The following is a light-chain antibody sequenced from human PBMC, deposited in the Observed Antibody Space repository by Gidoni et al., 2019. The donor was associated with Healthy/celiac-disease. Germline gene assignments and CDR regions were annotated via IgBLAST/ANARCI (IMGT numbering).Light chain of an antibody. Sequence: QSVLTQPPSASGPPGQRVTISCSGSSSNIGSNTVNWYQQLPGTAPKLLIYSNNQRPSGVPDRFSGSKSGTSASLAISGLQSEDEADYYCAAWDDSLNACYVFGTGTKVTVL. CDR1: SSNIGSNT. CDR3: AAWDDSLNACYV. V-gene: IGLV1-44*01. CDR2: SNN. J-gene: IGLJ1*01.